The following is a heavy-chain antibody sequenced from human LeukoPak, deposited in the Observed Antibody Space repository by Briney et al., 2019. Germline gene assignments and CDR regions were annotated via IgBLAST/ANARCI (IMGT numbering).Heavy chain of an antibody. D-gene: IGHD6-13*01. CDR3: ARIIAAAPTYYFDY. CDR2: IYYSGST. Sequence: SETLSLTCTVSGGSISSYYWSWIRQPPGKGLEWIGYIYYSGSTNYNPSLKSRVTISVDTSKNQFSLKLSSVTAADTAVYYCARIIAAAPTYYFDYWGQGTRSPSPQ. V-gene: IGHV4-59*01. J-gene: IGHJ4*02. CDR1: GGSISSYY.